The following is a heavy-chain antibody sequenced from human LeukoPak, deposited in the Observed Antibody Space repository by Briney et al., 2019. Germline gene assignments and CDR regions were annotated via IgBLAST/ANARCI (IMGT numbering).Heavy chain of an antibody. CDR2: ISYDGSNK. CDR1: GFTFSSYG. V-gene: IGHV3-30*18. Sequence: PGRSLRLSCAASGFTFSSYGMHWVRQAPGKGLEWVAVISYDGSNKYYADSVKGRFTISRDNSKNTLYLQMNSLRAEDTAVYYCAKEQKVGVGVVDIWGQGTMVTVSS. D-gene: IGHD1-26*01. CDR3: AKEQKVGVGVVDI. J-gene: IGHJ3*02.